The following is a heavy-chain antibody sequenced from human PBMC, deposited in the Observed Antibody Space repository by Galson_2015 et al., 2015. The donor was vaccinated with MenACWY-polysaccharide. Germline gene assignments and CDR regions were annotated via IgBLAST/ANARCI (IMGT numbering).Heavy chain of an antibody. Sequence: SLRLSCAASGFTFSTYWMHWVRQAPGRGLVWVSRIKSDGSSTNYADSVKGRFTISRGNAKNTLYLQMNSLRADDTALYYCARGYSAYDWGLGTLVTVSA. D-gene: IGHD5-12*01. CDR2: IKSDGSST. V-gene: IGHV3-74*01. J-gene: IGHJ4*02. CDR1: GFTFSTYW. CDR3: ARGYSAYD.